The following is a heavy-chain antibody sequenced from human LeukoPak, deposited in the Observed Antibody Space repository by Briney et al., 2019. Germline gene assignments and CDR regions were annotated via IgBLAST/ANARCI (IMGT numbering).Heavy chain of an antibody. V-gene: IGHV4-59*01. J-gene: IGHJ3*02. Sequence: SETLSLTCTVSGGSINSYYWSWIRQSPGKRLEWIGYIRYSGTTNYNPSLKSRVTISVDTSNNQFSLKLSSLTAADTAVYYCARMGRSSGWIDAFDIWGQGTMVTVSS. D-gene: IGHD6-19*01. CDR3: ARMGRSSGWIDAFDI. CDR2: IRYSGTT. CDR1: GGSINSYY.